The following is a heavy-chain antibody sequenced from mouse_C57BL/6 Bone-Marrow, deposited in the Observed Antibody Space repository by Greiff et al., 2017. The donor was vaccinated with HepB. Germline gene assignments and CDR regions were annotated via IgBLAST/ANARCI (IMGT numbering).Heavy chain of an antibody. CDR1: GFTFSDFY. CDR2: SRNKANDYTT. V-gene: IGHV7-1*01. J-gene: IGHJ4*01. Sequence: EVKLVESGGGLVQSGRSLRLSCATSGFTFSDFYMEWVRQAPGKGLEWIAASRNKANDYTTEYSASVKGRFIVSRDTSQSILYLQMNALRAEDTAIYYCARDALYDGFYYYAMDYWGQGTSVTVSS. D-gene: IGHD1-1*01. CDR3: ARDALYDGFYYYAMDY.